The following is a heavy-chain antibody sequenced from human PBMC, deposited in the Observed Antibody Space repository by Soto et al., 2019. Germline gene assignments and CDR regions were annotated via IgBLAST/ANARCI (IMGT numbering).Heavy chain of an antibody. J-gene: IGHJ6*02. Sequence: SVKVSCKASGGTFSSYAVSWVRQAPGQGLEWMGGIIPIFGTANFAQKFQGRVTITADKSTSTAYMELSSLRSEDTAVYYCARAPVTTGTTNYYGMDVWGQGTTVTVSS. D-gene: IGHD1-1*01. CDR2: IIPIFGTA. CDR1: GGTFSSYA. V-gene: IGHV1-69*06. CDR3: ARAPVTTGTTNYYGMDV.